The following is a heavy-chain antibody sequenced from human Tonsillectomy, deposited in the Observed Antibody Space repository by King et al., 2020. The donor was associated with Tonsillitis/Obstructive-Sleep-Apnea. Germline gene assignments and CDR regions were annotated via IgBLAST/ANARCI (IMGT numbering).Heavy chain of an antibody. D-gene: IGHD6-6*01. J-gene: IGHJ4*02. V-gene: IGHV3-23*04. CDR3: AKEESIAAFFDY. Sequence: VQLVESGGGLVQPGGSLRLPCEASGFTFSSYAMSGVRQPPGRGLEGVSVISGRGGGTYNADSVKGRFTISRDNSKNTLYLQMNSLRAEDTAVYYCAKEESIAAFFDYWGQGTLVTVSS. CDR2: ISGRGGGT. CDR1: GFTFSSYA.